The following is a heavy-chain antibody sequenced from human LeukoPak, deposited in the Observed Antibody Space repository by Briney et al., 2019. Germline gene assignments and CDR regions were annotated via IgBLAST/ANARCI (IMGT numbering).Heavy chain of an antibody. J-gene: IGHJ6*03. CDR3: AKKDYYYKDV. CDR1: GGSITSGNW. Sequence: PSETLSLTCAVSGGSITSGNWWTWVRQSPGKGLEWIGEIHHGGTTNYNPSLKSRVTISVDKSKNQFSLKLNSVTAADTAVYYCAKKDYYYKDVWGKGTTVTVSS. CDR2: IHHGGTT. V-gene: IGHV4-4*02.